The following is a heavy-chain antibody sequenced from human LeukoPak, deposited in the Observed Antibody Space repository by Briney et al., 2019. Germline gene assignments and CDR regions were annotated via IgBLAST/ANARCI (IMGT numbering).Heavy chain of an antibody. V-gene: IGHV3-23*01. D-gene: IGHD2-15*01. CDR1: GFIFSTYG. J-gene: IGHJ6*02. Sequence: GGSLRLSCAASGFIFSTYGMIWVRQAPGKGLEWVVGIGGSGESTFYPDSVQGRFTISRDNSKNTLYLQVNSLRAEDTAVYYCAKTSLGHHPSYSTMDVWGQGTTVTVSS. CDR3: AKTSLGHHPSYSTMDV. CDR2: IGGSGEST.